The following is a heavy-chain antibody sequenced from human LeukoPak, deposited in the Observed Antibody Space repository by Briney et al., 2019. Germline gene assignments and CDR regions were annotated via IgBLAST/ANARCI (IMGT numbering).Heavy chain of an antibody. J-gene: IGHJ5*02. Sequence: ASVKVSCKASGYTFTSYGISWVRQAPGQGLEWMGWISAYNGNTNYAQKFQGRVTMTRDTSTSTVYMELSSLRSEDTAVYYCARSSGSYGGFDPWGQGTLVTVSS. D-gene: IGHD1-26*01. CDR1: GYTFTSYG. CDR2: ISAYNGNT. V-gene: IGHV1-18*01. CDR3: ARSSGSYGGFDP.